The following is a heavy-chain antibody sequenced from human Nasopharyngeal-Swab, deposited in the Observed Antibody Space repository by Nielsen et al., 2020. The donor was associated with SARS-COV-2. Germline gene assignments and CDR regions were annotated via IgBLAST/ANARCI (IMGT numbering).Heavy chain of an antibody. CDR1: GFTFRRDW. V-gene: IGHV3-7*03. CDR3: ARDLGHSGYDLYDY. J-gene: IGHJ4*02. D-gene: IGHD5-12*01. Sequence: GESLKISCADSGFTFRRDWMSWVRQAPGKGLEWVANIKQDGSETYYVDSVKGRFTISRDNAKNSLYLQMNRLRAEDTAVYYCARDLGHSGYDLYDYWGQGTLVTVSS. CDR2: IKQDGSET.